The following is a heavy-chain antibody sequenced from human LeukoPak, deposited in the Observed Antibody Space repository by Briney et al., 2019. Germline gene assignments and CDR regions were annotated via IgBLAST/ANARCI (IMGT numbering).Heavy chain of an antibody. J-gene: IGHJ4*02. V-gene: IGHV3-9*01. CDR2: ISWNSGNI. CDR3: VKDIIGFYFGAAY. Sequence: PGGSLRLSCAASGLTFDDYATRCVRQPPGKGLEWVSGISWNSGNIGYADSVKGRFTISRDNATRSLYLQMDRLRVEDTALDSCVKDIIGFYFGAAYWGQGTLVTVSS. CDR1: GLTFDDYA. D-gene: IGHD3-22*01.